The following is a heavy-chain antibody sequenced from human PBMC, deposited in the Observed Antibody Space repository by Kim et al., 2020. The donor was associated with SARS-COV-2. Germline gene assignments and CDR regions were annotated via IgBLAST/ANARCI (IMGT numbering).Heavy chain of an antibody. CDR2: SDGNSI. Sequence: SDGNSIKYADSVNGRFTISRDNAKKSLSLQMNSLTPEDTAVYYCVREPNYWGQGTLVTVSS. V-gene: IGHV3-11*01. CDR3: VREPNY. J-gene: IGHJ4*02.